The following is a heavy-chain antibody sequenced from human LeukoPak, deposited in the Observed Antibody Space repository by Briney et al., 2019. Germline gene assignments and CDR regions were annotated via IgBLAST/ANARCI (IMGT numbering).Heavy chain of an antibody. J-gene: IGHJ4*02. V-gene: IGHV1-18*01. CDR1: GYTFTSYG. D-gene: IGHD2-2*01. CDR3: ASWAGYCSTNNCYATSLDY. CDR2: ISAYNINT. Sequence: GASVKVSCKASGYTFTSYGISWVRQAPGQGLEWMGWISAYNINTNLAQKFQGRVTMTTDTSTSTAYMELRSLRSDDTAVYYCASWAGYCSTNNCYATSLDYWGQGTLVTVSA.